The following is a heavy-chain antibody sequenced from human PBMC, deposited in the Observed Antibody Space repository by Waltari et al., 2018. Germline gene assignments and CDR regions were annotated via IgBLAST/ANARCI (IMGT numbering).Heavy chain of an antibody. CDR2: IYSGGST. CDR3: AKTPPYSSGGY. D-gene: IGHD6-19*01. J-gene: IGHJ4*02. V-gene: IGHV3-23*03. Sequence: VQLVQSGAEVKKPGSSVKVSCKASGGTFSSYAMSWVRQAPGKGLEWVSVIYSGGSTYYADSVKGRFTISRDNSKNTLYLQMNSLRAEDTAVYYCAKTPPYSSGGYWGQGTLVTVSS. CDR1: GGTFSSYA.